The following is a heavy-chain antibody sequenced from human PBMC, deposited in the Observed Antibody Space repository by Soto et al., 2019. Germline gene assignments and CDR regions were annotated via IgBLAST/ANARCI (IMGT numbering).Heavy chain of an antibody. D-gene: IGHD3-10*01. CDR3: ARDGAGYYGSGSYYFFSYYGMDV. J-gene: IGHJ6*02. CDR2: IKQGGSEK. CDR1: GFTFSSYW. V-gene: IGHV3-7*01. Sequence: GGSLRLSCAASGFTFSSYWMSWVRQAPGKGLEWVANIKQGGSEKYYVDSVKGRFTISRDNAKNSLYLQMNSLRAEDTAVYYCARDGAGYYGSGSYYFFSYYGMDVWGQGTTVTVSS.